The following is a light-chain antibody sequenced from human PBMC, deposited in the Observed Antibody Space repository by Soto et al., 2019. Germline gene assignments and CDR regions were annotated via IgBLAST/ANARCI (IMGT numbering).Light chain of an antibody. CDR2: AAS. CDR3: QQSYSTPGTT. CDR1: QSISSY. Sequence: DLQMTQSPSSLSASVGDRVTITCRASQSISSYLNWYQQKPGKAPKLLIYAASSLQSGVPSRFSGSGSGTDFTLTISSLQPEDFATYYCQQSYSTPGTTFGGGTKVEIK. V-gene: IGKV1-39*01. J-gene: IGKJ4*01.